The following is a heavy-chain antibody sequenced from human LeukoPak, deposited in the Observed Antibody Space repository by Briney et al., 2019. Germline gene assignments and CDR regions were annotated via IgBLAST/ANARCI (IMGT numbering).Heavy chain of an antibody. Sequence: GASVKVSCKASGYTFTSYGISWVRQAPGQGLEWMGWISAYNGNTNYAQKLQGRVTMTTDTSTSTAYMELSRLRSDDTAVYYCARDKKGTLTGLDPWGQGTLVTVSS. J-gene: IGHJ5*02. V-gene: IGHV1-18*01. CDR3: ARDKKGTLTGLDP. CDR1: GYTFTSYG. D-gene: IGHD7-27*01. CDR2: ISAYNGNT.